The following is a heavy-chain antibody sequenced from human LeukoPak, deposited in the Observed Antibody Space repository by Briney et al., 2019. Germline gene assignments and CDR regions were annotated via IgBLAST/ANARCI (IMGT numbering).Heavy chain of an antibody. CDR2: INPNSGGT. D-gene: IGHD1-26*01. J-gene: IGHJ4*02. CDR3: ARARFRSIVGAISEVNY. Sequence: ASVKVSCKASGYTFTGYYMHWVRQAPGQRLEWMGWINPNSGGTNYAQKFQGRVTMTRDTSISTAYMELSRLRSDDTAVYYCARARFRSIVGAISEVNYWGQGTLVTVSS. CDR1: GYTFTGYY. V-gene: IGHV1-2*02.